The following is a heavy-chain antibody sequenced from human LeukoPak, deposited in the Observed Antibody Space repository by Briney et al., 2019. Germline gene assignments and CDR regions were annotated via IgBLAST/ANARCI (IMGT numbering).Heavy chain of an antibody. Sequence: SETLSLTCTVSGGSISSYYWSWIRQPPGKGLEWIGYIYYSGSTNYNPSRKSRVTISVDTAKNQFSLKLSSVTAADTAVYYCARPSERGALDPWGQGTLVTVSS. CDR2: IYYSGST. J-gene: IGHJ5*02. D-gene: IGHD3-10*01. CDR3: ARPSERGALDP. V-gene: IGHV4-59*08. CDR1: GGSISSYY.